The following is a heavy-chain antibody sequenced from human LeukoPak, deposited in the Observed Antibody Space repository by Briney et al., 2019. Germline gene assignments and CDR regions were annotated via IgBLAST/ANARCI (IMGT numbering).Heavy chain of an antibody. CDR3: ARVDKSSSWYRNWFDP. J-gene: IGHJ5*02. CDR2: INHSGST. CDR1: GGSFNGYY. V-gene: IGHV4-34*01. Sequence: SETLSLTCAVYGGSFNGYYWSWTRQPPGKGLEWIGEINHSGSTNYNPSLKSRVTISVDTSKNQFSLKLSSVAAADTAVYYCARVDKSSSWYRNWFDPWGQGTLVTVSS. D-gene: IGHD6-13*01.